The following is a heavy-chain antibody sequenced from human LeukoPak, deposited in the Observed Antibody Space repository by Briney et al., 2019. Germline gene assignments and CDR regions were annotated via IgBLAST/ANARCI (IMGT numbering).Heavy chain of an antibody. J-gene: IGHJ4*02. CDR2: VTGFNGKT. CDR1: GYTFTDYG. V-gene: IGHV1-18*01. CDR3: ARVGSSGEFDF. Sequence: ASVKVSCKTSGYTFTDYGLTWVRQAPGQGLEWLGWVTGFNGKTTYARRVEDRLILTTNTSTSTGTLDLRGLRADDTAVYYCARVGSSGEFDFWGQGTLATVSS. D-gene: IGHD3-10*01.